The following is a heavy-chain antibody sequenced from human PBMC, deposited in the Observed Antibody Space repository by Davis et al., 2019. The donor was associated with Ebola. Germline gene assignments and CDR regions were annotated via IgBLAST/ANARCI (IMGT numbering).Heavy chain of an antibody. CDR2: LGTSADT. CDR3: VKDTSNIWFDV. J-gene: IGHJ3*01. CDR1: GFVFSSYV. V-gene: IGHV3-23*01. Sequence: GGSLRLSCAASGFVFSSYVMSWVRRAPGKGLEWVSPLGTSADTYYADSVKGRFTISRDNSKNTLHLQMNSLRVEDTAMYYCVKDTSNIWFDVWGQGTLVTVSA. D-gene: IGHD2/OR15-2a*01.